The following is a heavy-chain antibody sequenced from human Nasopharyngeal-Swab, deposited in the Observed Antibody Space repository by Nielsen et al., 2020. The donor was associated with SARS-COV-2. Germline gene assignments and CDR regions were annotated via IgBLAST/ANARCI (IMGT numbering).Heavy chain of an antibody. CDR1: GFTFDDYA. Sequence: SLRLSCAASGFTFDDYAMHWVRQAPGKGLEWVSGISWNSGSIGYADSVKGRLTISRDNAKNSLYLQMNSLRAEDTALYYCAVVVPAAIDVWFDPWGQGTLVTVSS. V-gene: IGHV3-9*01. J-gene: IGHJ5*02. D-gene: IGHD2-2*01. CDR2: ISWNSGSI. CDR3: AVVVPAAIDVWFDP.